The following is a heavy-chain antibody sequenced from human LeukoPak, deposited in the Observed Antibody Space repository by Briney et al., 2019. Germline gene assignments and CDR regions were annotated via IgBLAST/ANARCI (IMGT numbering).Heavy chain of an antibody. CDR3: ARGEPSGYYSYYYYYGMDV. D-gene: IGHD3-3*01. Sequence: GGSLRPSRAASGFTFSSYWMSWVRQAPGKGLEWVANIKQDGSEKYYVDSVKGRFTISRDNAKNSLYLQMNSLRAEDTAVYYCARGEPSGYYSYYYYYGMDVWGQGTTVTVSS. J-gene: IGHJ6*02. V-gene: IGHV3-7*01. CDR2: IKQDGSEK. CDR1: GFTFSSYW.